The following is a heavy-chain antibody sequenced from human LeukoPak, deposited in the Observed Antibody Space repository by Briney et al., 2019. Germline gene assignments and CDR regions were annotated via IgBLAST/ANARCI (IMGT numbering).Heavy chain of an antibody. V-gene: IGHV3-53*01. CDR1: GFTVITND. CDR3: ARGVEPLAANTLAY. D-gene: IGHD1-14*01. J-gene: IGHJ4*02. Sequence: PGGSLRLSCAASGFTVITNDMTWVRQAPGKGLEWVSVLYSDGNTKYADSVHGRFTISRDNYKNTLYLDMNSLSPDATAVYYCARGVEPLAANTLAYRGQGTLVTVSS. CDR2: LYSDGNT.